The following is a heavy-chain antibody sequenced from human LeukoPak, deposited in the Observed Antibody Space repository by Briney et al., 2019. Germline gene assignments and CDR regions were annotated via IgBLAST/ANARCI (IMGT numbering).Heavy chain of an antibody. V-gene: IGHV3-23*01. CDR2: ISGSGGST. CDR1: GFTFSSNA. CDR3: AKQEKRVTTPPNY. J-gene: IGHJ4*02. Sequence: GGSLRLSCAASGFTFSSNAMSWVRQAPGKGLEWVSAISGSGGSTYYADSVKGRFTISRDNSKNTLYLQMNSLRAEDTAVYYCAKQEKRVTTPPNYWGQGTLVTVSS. D-gene: IGHD4-17*01.